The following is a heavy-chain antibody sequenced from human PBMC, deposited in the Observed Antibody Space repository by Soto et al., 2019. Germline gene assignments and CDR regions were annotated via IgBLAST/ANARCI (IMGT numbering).Heavy chain of an antibody. CDR1: GGTFSSYA. CDR2: IIPIFGRA. J-gene: IGHJ4*02. CDR3: AREGGGGITGTNDS. Sequence: QVQLVQSGAEVKKPGSSVKVSCKASGGTFSSYAISWVRQAPGQGLEWMGGIIPIFGRANYVQKFQGRVTITADESTSTAYMELSRLRSEDTAVYYCAREGGGGITGTNDSWGQGTLVTVSS. V-gene: IGHV1-69*01. D-gene: IGHD1-20*01.